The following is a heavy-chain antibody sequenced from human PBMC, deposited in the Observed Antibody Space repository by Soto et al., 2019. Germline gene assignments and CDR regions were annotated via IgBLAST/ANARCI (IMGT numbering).Heavy chain of an antibody. J-gene: IGHJ4*02. V-gene: IGHV1-46*01. CDR2: ISPDGGST. CDR1: GYDFTDHY. CDR3: ARAPRGGVIIVITSAQIDY. D-gene: IGHD3-10*01. Sequence: QVQLVQSGAEGKKPGASVILSCKASGYDFTDHYIHWVRQAPGQGLEWMGIISPDGGSTRYSQKFQARITVTRDTSTSTVYMELSGLRSEDTAVYYCARAPRGGVIIVITSAQIDYWGQGTLVTVSS.